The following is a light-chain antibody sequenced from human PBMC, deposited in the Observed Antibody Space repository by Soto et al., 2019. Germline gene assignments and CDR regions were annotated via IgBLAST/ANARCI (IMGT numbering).Light chain of an antibody. CDR2: GAS. CDR1: QSSSDT. Sequence: IVMTQSPATLSVSAGGRATLACRASQSSSDTLAWYQQKPGQAPRLLIHGASSRATGIPDRFSGSGSGTDFTLTISRLEPEDLAVYYCRQYGSSPWTFGQGTRLEIK. J-gene: IGKJ5*01. V-gene: IGKV3-20*01. CDR3: RQYGSSPWT.